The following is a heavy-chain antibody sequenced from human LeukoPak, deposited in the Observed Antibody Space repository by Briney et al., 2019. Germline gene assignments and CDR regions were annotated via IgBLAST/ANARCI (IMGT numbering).Heavy chain of an antibody. CDR3: ARAAAGATRPTTYYYYYGMDV. CDR1: GYTFTSYG. Sequence: ASVKVSCKASGYTFTSYGISWVRQAPGQGLEWMGWINPNSGGTNYAQKFQGWVTMTRDTSISTAYMELSRLRSDDTAVYYCARAAAGATRPTTYYYYYGMDVWGQGTTVTVSS. J-gene: IGHJ6*02. V-gene: IGHV1-2*04. D-gene: IGHD6-13*01. CDR2: INPNSGGT.